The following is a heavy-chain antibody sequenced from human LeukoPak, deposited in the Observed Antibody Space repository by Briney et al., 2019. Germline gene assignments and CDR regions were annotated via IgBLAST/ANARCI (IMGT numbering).Heavy chain of an antibody. CDR1: GFTFNNAW. Sequence: GGSLRLSCAASGFTFNNAWMSWLREAPGKGLEWGGRIKSKTNDETTDYAAPVKGRFTISRDDSKNPLYLQMNSLKTEDTAVYYCTAGTGYSDHDYWGQGTLVTVSS. J-gene: IGHJ4*02. CDR2: IKSKTNDETT. CDR3: TAGTGYSDHDY. D-gene: IGHD5-12*01. V-gene: IGHV3-15*01.